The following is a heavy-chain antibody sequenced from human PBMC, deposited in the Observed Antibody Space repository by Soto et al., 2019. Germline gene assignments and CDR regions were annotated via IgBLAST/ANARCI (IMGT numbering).Heavy chain of an antibody. CDR3: ARDRGTTVVIFSD. Sequence: QVQLVQSGAEVKKPGSSVKVSCKAAGGTFSSYAISWVRQAPGQGLEWMGGIIPIFGTANYAQKFQGRVTVTSEDSTSKAYMELISLEYAHTAVYYCARDRGTTVVIFSDWGHAPQVTVSS. D-gene: IGHD4-17*01. CDR2: IIPIFGTA. J-gene: IGHJ4*01. V-gene: IGHV1-69*05. CDR1: GGTFSSYA.